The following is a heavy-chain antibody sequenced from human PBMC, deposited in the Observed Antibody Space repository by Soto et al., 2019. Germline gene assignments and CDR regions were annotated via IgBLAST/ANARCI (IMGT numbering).Heavy chain of an antibody. D-gene: IGHD3-3*01. Sequence: SETLSLTCSFSGDSVTSHYLTWIRQSPEKGLEWIGYMHYTGISHYNPSLKSRLTISVDTSKNQFSLKLTSVTAADPAVYYCARGLRITSFGVVTQDAFDIWGQGTMVTVSS. V-gene: IGHV4-59*02. CDR3: ARGLRITSFGVVTQDAFDI. J-gene: IGHJ3*02. CDR2: MHYTGIS. CDR1: GDSVTSHY.